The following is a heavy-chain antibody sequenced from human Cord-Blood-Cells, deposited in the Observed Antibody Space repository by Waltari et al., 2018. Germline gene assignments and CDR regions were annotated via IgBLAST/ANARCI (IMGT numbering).Heavy chain of an antibody. CDR3: ARQTLVLLWFGKFDAFDI. CDR2: IYPNSGGT. D-gene: IGHD3-10*01. J-gene: IGHJ3*02. V-gene: IGHV1-2*02. CDR1: GYTFTGYY. Sequence: QVQLVQPVAEVQHPRASAKVSCKASGYTFTGYYMHGVRQAPASGLEWMVWIYPNSGGTNYAQKFKGRVTMSSDTSISTAYMELSRPRSDDTAVYYCARQTLVLLWFGKFDAFDIWGQGTMVTVSS.